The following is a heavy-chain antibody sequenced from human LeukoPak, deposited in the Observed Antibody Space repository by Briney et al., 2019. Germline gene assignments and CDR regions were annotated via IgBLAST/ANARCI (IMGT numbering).Heavy chain of an antibody. J-gene: IGHJ6*02. CDR1: GFTFDDYA. V-gene: IGHV3-9*01. Sequence: GGSLRLSCAASGFTFDDYAMHWVRQAPGKGLEWVSGISWNSGSIGCADSVKGRFTISRDNSKNTLYLEMNSLRAEDTAVYYCARDLVGYCSSTSCSPMDVWGQGTTVTVSS. CDR2: ISWNSGSI. CDR3: ARDLVGYCSSTSCSPMDV. D-gene: IGHD2-2*01.